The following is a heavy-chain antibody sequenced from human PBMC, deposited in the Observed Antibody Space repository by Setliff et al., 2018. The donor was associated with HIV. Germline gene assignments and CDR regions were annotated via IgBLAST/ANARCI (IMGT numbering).Heavy chain of an antibody. Sequence: SETLSLTCTVSYGSISGHYWTWIRQPPGKGLEWIGYIHHSGGTQYNPSLMSRLTMSVDSSKNQFSLSLSSVTAADTAVYHCARLPDVNSWPFDYWARGTLVTVSS. D-gene: IGHD6-13*01. CDR3: ARLPDVNSWPFDY. V-gene: IGHV4-59*11. CDR2: IHHSGGT. J-gene: IGHJ4*02. CDR1: YGSISGHY.